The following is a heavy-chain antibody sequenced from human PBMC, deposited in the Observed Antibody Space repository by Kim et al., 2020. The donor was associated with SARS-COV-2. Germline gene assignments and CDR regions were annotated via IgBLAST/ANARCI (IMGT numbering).Heavy chain of an antibody. CDR1: GFTFSSYA. CDR2: IYSGGSST. J-gene: IGHJ4*02. V-gene: IGHV3-23*03. Sequence: GGSLRLSCAASGFTFSSYAMSWVRQAPGKGLEWVSVIYSGGSSTYYADSVKGRFTISRDNSKNTLYLQMNSLRAEDTAVYYCARRRIGYSSSWYDYWGQGTLVTVSS. CDR3: ARRRIGYSSSWYDY. D-gene: IGHD6-13*01.